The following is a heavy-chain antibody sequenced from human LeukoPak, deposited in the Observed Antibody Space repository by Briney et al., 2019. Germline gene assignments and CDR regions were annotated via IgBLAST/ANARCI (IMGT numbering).Heavy chain of an antibody. Sequence: ASVKVSCKASGYSFTSNYIHWVRQAPGQGLEWMGMIYPRDGSTSYAQKFQGRVTVTRDTSTSTVHMELSGLRSEDTAVYYCARDQEAFNYWGQGTLVTVSS. V-gene: IGHV1-46*01. CDR2: IYPRDGST. J-gene: IGHJ4*02. CDR1: GYSFTSNY. CDR3: ARDQEAFNY.